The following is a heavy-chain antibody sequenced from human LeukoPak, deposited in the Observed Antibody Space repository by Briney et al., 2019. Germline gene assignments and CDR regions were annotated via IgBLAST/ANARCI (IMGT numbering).Heavy chain of an antibody. J-gene: IGHJ4*02. V-gene: IGHV3-30-3*01. CDR3: ARGIVVVAAKGELLDY. D-gene: IGHD2-15*01. Sequence: SGGPLRLSCAASGFTFSSYAMHWVRQAPGKGREGVAVISYDGNHKYYADSVKGRFTISRDNSKNTLYLQMNSLRAEDTAVYYCARGIVVVAAKGELLDYWGQGTLVTVSS. CDR2: ISYDGNHK. CDR1: GFTFSSYA.